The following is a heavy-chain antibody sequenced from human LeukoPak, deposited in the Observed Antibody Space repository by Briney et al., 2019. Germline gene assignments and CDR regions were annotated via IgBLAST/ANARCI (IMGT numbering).Heavy chain of an antibody. Sequence: PSETLSLTCTVSGGSISSYYWSWIRQPPGKGLEWIGYIYYSGSTNYNPSLKSRVTISVDTSKNQFSLKLSSVTAADTAVYYCARGRQEYYYGSSGYPYDAFDIWGQGTMVTVSS. CDR3: ARGRQEYYYGSSGYPYDAFDI. CDR1: GGSISSYY. D-gene: IGHD3-22*01. V-gene: IGHV4-59*01. CDR2: IYYSGST. J-gene: IGHJ3*02.